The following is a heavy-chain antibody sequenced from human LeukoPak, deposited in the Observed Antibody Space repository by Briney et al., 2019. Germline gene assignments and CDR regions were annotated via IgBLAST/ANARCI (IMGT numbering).Heavy chain of an antibody. D-gene: IGHD3-16*01. V-gene: IGHV1-69*05. J-gene: IGHJ4*02. CDR1: GGTFSSYA. CDR3: AREGATFDSGFDY. Sequence: ASVKVSCKASGGTFSSYAIIWVRQAPGQGLEWMGGIIPIFGTANYAQKFQGRVTITTDESTSTAYMELSSLRSEDTAVYYCAREGATFDSGFDYWGQGTLVTVSS. CDR2: IIPIFGTA.